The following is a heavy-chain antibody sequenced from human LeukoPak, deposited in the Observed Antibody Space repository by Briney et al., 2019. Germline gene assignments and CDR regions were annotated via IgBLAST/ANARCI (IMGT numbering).Heavy chain of an antibody. Sequence: PGGSLRLSCAASGFTFSDYYMGWLRHAPGKELEGVSYIGGSGTTIFYAHSVKGRFTISRDNAKNSLYLQMNSLGAEDTAVYYCARFAGSGSYYIDYWGQGTLITVSS. V-gene: IGHV3-11*01. CDR1: GFTFSDYY. J-gene: IGHJ4*02. CDR3: ARFAGSGSYYIDY. D-gene: IGHD3-10*01. CDR2: IGGSGTTI.